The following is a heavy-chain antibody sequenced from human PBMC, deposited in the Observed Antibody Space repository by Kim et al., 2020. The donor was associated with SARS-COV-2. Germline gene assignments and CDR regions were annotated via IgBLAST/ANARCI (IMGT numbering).Heavy chain of an antibody. Sequence: SETLSLTCTVSGGSISSYYWSWIRQPPGKGLEWIGYIYYSGSTNYNPSLKSRVTISVDTSKNQFSLKLSSVTAADTAVYYCAVWRGYKSSDRYYYYYGM. CDR1: GGSISSYY. D-gene: IGHD3-3*01. CDR3: AVWRGYKSSDRYYYYYGM. CDR2: IYYSGST. V-gene: IGHV4-59*13. J-gene: IGHJ6*01.